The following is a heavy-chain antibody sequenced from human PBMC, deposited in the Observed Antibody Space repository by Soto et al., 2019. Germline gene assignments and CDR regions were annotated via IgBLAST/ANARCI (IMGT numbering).Heavy chain of an antibody. CDR3: ERDGSEYYYGSGSYYNHPYGMDV. Sequence: PGGSLRLSCAASGFTFSSYWMSWVRQAPGKGLEWVANIKQDGSEKYYVDSVKGRFTTSRDNAKNSLYLQMNSLRAEDTAVYYCERDGSEYYYGSGSYYNHPYGMDVWGRGTTVTVSS. D-gene: IGHD3-10*01. J-gene: IGHJ6*02. V-gene: IGHV3-7*03. CDR2: IKQDGSEK. CDR1: GFTFSSYW.